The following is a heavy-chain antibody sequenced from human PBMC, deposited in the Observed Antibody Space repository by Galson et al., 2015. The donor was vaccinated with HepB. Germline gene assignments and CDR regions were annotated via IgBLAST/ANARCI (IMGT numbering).Heavy chain of an antibody. CDR3: TTVRRGGYSGYDGPWLYYYYYGMDV. V-gene: IGHV3-15*01. D-gene: IGHD5-12*01. J-gene: IGHJ6*02. CDR1: GFTFSNAW. Sequence: SLRLSCAASGFTFSNAWMSWVRQAPGKGLEWVGRIKSKTDGGTTDYAAPVKGRFTISRDDSKNTLYLQMNSLKTEDTAVYYCTTVRRGGYSGYDGPWLYYYYYGMDVWGQGTTVTVSS. CDR2: IKSKTDGGTT.